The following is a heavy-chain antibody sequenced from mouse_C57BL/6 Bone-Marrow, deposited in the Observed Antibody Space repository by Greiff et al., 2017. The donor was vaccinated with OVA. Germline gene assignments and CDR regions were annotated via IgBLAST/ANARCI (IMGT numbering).Heavy chain of an antibody. CDR1: GYTFTDYN. Sequence: VQLQQSGPELVKPGASVKIPCKASGYTFTDYNMDWVKQSHGKSLEWIGDINPNNGGTIYNQKFKGKATLTVDKSSSTAYMELRSLTSEDTAVYYCATNWDERAYAMDYWGQGTSVTVSS. D-gene: IGHD4-1*01. V-gene: IGHV1-18*01. J-gene: IGHJ4*01. CDR3: ATNWDERAYAMDY. CDR2: INPNNGGT.